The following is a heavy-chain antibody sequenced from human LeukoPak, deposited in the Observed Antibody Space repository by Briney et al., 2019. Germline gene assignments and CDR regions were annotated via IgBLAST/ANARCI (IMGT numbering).Heavy chain of an antibody. Sequence: GGSLRLSCVVSGFSFSTYGMSWVRQAPGRGLEWVSALSGRGGSTYYADSVKGRFTISRDNSKNTLYLQMNSLRAEDTAIYYCAKRVAYNSGYYFDYWGQGTLVTVSS. CDR3: AKRVAYNSGYYFDY. CDR2: LSGRGGST. CDR1: GFSFSTYG. V-gene: IGHV3-23*01. J-gene: IGHJ4*02. D-gene: IGHD6-19*01.